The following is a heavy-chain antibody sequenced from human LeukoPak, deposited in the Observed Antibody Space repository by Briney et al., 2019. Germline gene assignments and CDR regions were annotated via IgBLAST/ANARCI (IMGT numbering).Heavy chain of an antibody. CDR1: GLTFSSYE. CDR3: ARDLTVTVTVFDH. Sequence: PGGSLTLSCAASGLTFSSYEMNWVRQAPGKGLEWVSYISSSGSTIYYADSVKGRFTISRDNAKNSLYLQMNSLRAEDTAVYYCARDLTVTVTVFDHWGQGTLVTVSS. D-gene: IGHD4-17*01. CDR2: ISSSGSTI. V-gene: IGHV3-48*03. J-gene: IGHJ4*02.